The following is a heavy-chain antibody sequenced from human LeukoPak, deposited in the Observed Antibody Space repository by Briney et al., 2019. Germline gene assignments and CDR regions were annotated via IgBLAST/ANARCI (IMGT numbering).Heavy chain of an antibody. CDR2: IHYGGST. Sequence: ASETLSLTCTVSGGSISGYYWSWIRQPPGKGLEWIGYIHYGGSTNYNPSLKSRVTISLDTSKNQFSLKLSSVTAADTAVYYCARRGSYFDYWGQGTLVTVSS. V-gene: IGHV4-59*01. J-gene: IGHJ4*02. D-gene: IGHD1-26*01. CDR1: GGSISGYY. CDR3: ARRGSYFDY.